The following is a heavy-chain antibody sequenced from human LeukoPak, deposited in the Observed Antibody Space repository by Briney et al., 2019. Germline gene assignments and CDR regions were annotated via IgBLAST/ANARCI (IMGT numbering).Heavy chain of an antibody. Sequence: GGSLRLSCAASGFTFSTYWMHWVRQAPGKGLVWVSRINSDESSTTYADSVKGRFTISRDNAKNTLYLQMNSLRAGDTAVYYCAKSRRAYCSGGSCFGLWDYWGQGTLVTVSS. CDR3: AKSRRAYCSGGSCFGLWDY. J-gene: IGHJ4*02. D-gene: IGHD2-15*01. CDR2: INSDESST. V-gene: IGHV3-74*01. CDR1: GFTFSTYW.